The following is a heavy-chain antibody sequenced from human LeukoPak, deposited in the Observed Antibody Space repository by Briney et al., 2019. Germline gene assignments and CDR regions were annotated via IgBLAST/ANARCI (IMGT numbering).Heavy chain of an antibody. Sequence: GGSLRLSCAASGFTFSSYWMTWVRQAPGKGLEWVASIKQDGSEKHYVGSAKGRFTVSRDNAENSLYLQMNSLRAEDTAVYYCAKEPPDYDSSGSFDYWGQGTLVTVSS. CDR3: AKEPPDYDSSGSFDY. V-gene: IGHV3-7*03. CDR2: IKQDGSEK. J-gene: IGHJ4*02. D-gene: IGHD3-22*01. CDR1: GFTFSSYW.